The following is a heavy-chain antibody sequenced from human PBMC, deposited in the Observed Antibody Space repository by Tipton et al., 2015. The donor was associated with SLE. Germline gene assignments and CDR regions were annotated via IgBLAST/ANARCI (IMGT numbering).Heavy chain of an antibody. J-gene: IGHJ5*02. CDR1: GDSISSGNYY. V-gene: IGHV4-31*03. CDR3: ARGCWHTTGPTDWIDP. CDR2: IYATGGV. D-gene: IGHD2-8*01. Sequence: TLSLTCTVSGDSISSGNYYWNWIRQHPGKGLEWIGYIYATGGVYYNPSLKSRLTISVDTSKNQLSLNLASVTAADTAVYFCARGCWHTTGPTDWIDPWGQGTLVTVSS.